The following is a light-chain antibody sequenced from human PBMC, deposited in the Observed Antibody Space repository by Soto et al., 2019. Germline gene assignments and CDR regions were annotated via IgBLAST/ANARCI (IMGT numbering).Light chain of an antibody. J-gene: IGLJ2*01. CDR2: EVS. CDR3: SSFAGSRVLV. V-gene: IGLV2-8*01. Sequence: QSALTQPPSASGSPGQSVTISCTGTSSDVGGYNYVSWYQQHPGKAPKLMIYEVSKRPSGVPDRFSGSKSSNTASLTVSGLQAEDEADYYCSSFAGSRVLVLGGGTKLTVL. CDR1: SSDVGGYNY.